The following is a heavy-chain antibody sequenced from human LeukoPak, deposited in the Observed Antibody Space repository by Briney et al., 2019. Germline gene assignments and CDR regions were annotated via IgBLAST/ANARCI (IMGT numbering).Heavy chain of an antibody. CDR2: ISYDGSNK. Sequence: GGSLRLSCAASGFTFSSYAMHWVRQAPGKGLEWVAVISYDGSNKYYADSVKGRFTISRDNAKNSLYLQMNSLRAEDTAVYYCARDLAVAGYPYYFDYWGQGTLVTVSS. D-gene: IGHD6-19*01. CDR3: ARDLAVAGYPYYFDY. V-gene: IGHV3-30*04. CDR1: GFTFSSYA. J-gene: IGHJ4*02.